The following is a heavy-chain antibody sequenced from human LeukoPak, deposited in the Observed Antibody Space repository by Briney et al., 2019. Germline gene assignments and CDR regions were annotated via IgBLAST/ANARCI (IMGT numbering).Heavy chain of an antibody. CDR1: GGSISSSSYY. D-gene: IGHD2-2*01. CDR3: ARLHPPSAYQLLYYYYMDV. V-gene: IGHV4-39*01. Sequence: PSETLSLTCTVSGGSISSSSYYWGWIRQPPGKGLEWIGSIYYSGSTYYNPSLKSRVTISVDTSKNQFSLKLSSVTAADTAVYYCARLHPPSAYQLLYYYYMDVWGKGTTVTVSS. J-gene: IGHJ6*03. CDR2: IYYSGST.